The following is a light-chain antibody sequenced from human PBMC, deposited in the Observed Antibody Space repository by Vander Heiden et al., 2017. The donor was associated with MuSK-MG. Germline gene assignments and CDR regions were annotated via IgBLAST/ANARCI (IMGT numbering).Light chain of an antibody. Sequence: DIQMTQSPSSLSASVGDRVTITCRASQSISSYLNWYQQKPGKAPKLLIYAASSLQRGVPSRFSGSGYGTDFTLTISSRQPEDFASYYCQQTDSNPLFTFGHGTKVDIK. CDR2: AAS. V-gene: IGKV1-39*01. CDR3: QQTDSNPLFT. CDR1: QSISSY. J-gene: IGKJ3*01.